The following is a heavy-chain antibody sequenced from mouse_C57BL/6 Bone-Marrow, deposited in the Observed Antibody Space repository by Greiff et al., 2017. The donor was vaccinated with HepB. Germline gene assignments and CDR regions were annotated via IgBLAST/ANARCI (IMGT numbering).Heavy chain of an antibody. V-gene: IGHV3-8*01. D-gene: IGHD1-1*01. CDR2: ISYSGST. CDR1: GYSITSDY. J-gene: IGHJ1*03. Sequence: EVQLQQSGPGLAKPSQTLSLTCSVTGYSITSDYWNWIRKFPGNKLEYMGYISYSGSTYYNPSLKSRISITRDTSKNQYYLQLNSVTTEDTATYYCARCLYYGSSYWYFDVWGTGTTVTVSS. CDR3: ARCLYYGSSYWYFDV.